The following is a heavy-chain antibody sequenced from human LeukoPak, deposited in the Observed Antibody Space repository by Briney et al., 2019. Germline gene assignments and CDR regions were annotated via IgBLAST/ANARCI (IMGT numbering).Heavy chain of an antibody. D-gene: IGHD2-15*01. CDR1: GFTFSDYD. V-gene: IGHV3-11*03. J-gene: IGHJ4*02. Sequence: GGSLRLSCAASGFTFSDYDMSWIRQATGKGLECVSYIGSSSSYTNYADSVKGRFTISRDNAKNSLYLQMNSLRAEDTAVYYCARKADYFDYWGQGTLVTVSS. CDR2: IGSSSSYT. CDR3: ARKADYFDY.